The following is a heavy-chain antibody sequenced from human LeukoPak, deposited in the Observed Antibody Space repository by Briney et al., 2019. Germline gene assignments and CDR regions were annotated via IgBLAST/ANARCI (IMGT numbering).Heavy chain of an antibody. CDR1: GFTFSSYS. D-gene: IGHD3-10*01. CDR3: ASRSTRFGELLYYYYGMDV. J-gene: IGHJ6*02. Sequence: GGSLRLSCAASGFTFSSYSMNWVRQAPGKGLEWVSSISSSSSYIYYADSVKGRFTISRDNAKNSLYLQMNSLRAEDTAVYYCASRSTRFGELLYYYYGMDVWGQGTTVTVYS. CDR2: ISSSSSYI. V-gene: IGHV3-21*01.